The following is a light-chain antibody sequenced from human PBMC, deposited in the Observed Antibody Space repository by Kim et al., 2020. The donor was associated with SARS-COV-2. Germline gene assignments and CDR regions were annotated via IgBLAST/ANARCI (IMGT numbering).Light chain of an antibody. J-gene: IGLJ3*02. V-gene: IGLV6-57*03. Sequence: GKTVTISCTRSSGRIANNDVQWYQQRPGGAATTVIYEDDRRPSGVPDRFSGSIDRSSNSASLTISGLKTEDEAVYYCQSSDATNGVFGGGTQLTVL. CDR2: EDD. CDR3: QSSDATNGV. CDR1: SGRIANND.